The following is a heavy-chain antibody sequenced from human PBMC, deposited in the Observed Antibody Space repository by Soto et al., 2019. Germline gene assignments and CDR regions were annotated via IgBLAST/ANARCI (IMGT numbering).Heavy chain of an antibody. D-gene: IGHD1-7*01. Sequence: SETLSLTCTVSGGSISSGVYYWSWIRQHPGKGLEWIGYIYYSGSTYYNPSLKSRVTISVDTSKNQFSLKLSSVTAADTAVYYCARGGELELYFLWGQGTLVTVSS. CDR2: IYYSGST. V-gene: IGHV4-31*03. CDR1: GGSISSGVYY. J-gene: IGHJ4*02. CDR3: ARGGELELYFL.